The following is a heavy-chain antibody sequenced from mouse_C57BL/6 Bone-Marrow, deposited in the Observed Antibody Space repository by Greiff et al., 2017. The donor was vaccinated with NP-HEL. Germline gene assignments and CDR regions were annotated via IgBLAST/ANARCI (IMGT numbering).Heavy chain of an antibody. CDR1: GFTFSSYA. D-gene: IGHD1-1*01. V-gene: IGHV5-9-1*02. CDR2: ISSGGDYI. Sequence: VQLKESGEGLVKPGGSLKLSCAASGFTFSSYAMSWVRQTPEKRLEWVAYISSGGDYIYYADTVKGRFTISRDNARNTLYLQMSSLKSEDTAMYYCTRGGYYGSSNAMDYWGQGTSVTVSS. J-gene: IGHJ4*01. CDR3: TRGGYYGSSNAMDY.